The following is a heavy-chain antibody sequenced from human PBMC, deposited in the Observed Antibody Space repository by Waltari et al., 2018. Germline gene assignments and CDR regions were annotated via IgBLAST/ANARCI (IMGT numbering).Heavy chain of an antibody. CDR2: IYYSGST. V-gene: IGHV4-39*01. Sequence: QLQLQESGPGLVTPPETLSLTCTVPAGSISSSSYYGGWPRQPPGKGLEWIGSIYYSGSTYYNPSLKSRVTISVDTSKNQFSLKLSSVTAADTAVYYCARRVGATPGFDYWGQGTLVTVSS. CDR3: ARRVGATPGFDY. J-gene: IGHJ4*02. D-gene: IGHD1-26*01. CDR1: AGSISSSSYY.